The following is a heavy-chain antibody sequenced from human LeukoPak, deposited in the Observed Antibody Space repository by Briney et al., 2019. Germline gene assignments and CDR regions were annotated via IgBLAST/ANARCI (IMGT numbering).Heavy chain of an antibody. V-gene: IGHV3-7*03. Sequence: GGSLRLSCAASGFTFSRYWMTWVRQAPGKGPEWVANIKQDGSEEYYVDSVKGRFTISRDNAKNSLYLQMNSLRAEDTAIYYCARDKIEGPSNFDNWGQGTLVIVSS. D-gene: IGHD2/OR15-2a*01. J-gene: IGHJ4*02. CDR1: GFTFSRYW. CDR3: ARDKIEGPSNFDN. CDR2: IKQDGSEE.